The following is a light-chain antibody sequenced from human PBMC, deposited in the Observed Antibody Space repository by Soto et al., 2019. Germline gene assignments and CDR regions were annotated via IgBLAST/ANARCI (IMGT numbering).Light chain of an antibody. CDR2: DDS. Sequence: SYELTHPPSVSVAPGQTARIACGGKNIGSKSVHWYQQKPGQSPVLVVYDDSDRPSGIPERLSGSNSGNTATLASSGVEAGDEADYYCQVWDTRDDQYVVGTGT. J-gene: IGLJ1*01. V-gene: IGLV3-21*02. CDR1: NIGSKS. CDR3: QVWDTRDDQYV.